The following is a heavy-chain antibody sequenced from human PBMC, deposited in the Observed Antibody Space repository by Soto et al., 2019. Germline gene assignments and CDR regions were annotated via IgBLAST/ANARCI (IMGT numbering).Heavy chain of an antibody. Sequence: EVQLVESGGGLVQPGGSLRLSCADSGFTFSSYWMHWFRQAPGKGLVWVSHINSDGSITTYADSVQGRFTISRDNAKNTLYLQMNSLRAEDTDVYYCARDRYCSGGSRCYAEAFDIWGQGTMVTVSS. V-gene: IGHV3-74*01. J-gene: IGHJ3*02. CDR2: INSDGSIT. D-gene: IGHD2-15*01. CDR1: GFTFSSYW. CDR3: ARDRYCSGGSRCYAEAFDI.